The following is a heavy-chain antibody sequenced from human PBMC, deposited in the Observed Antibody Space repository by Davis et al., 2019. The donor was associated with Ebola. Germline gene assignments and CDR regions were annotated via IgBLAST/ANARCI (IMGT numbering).Heavy chain of an antibody. CDR3: TRPAWQLVPYYFDY. D-gene: IGHD6-6*01. CDR1: GFTFGDYA. V-gene: IGHV3-49*03. Sequence: PGGSLRLSCTASGFTFGDYAMSWFRQAPGKGLEWVGFIRSKAYGGTTEYAASVKGRFTISRDDSKSIAYLQMNSLKTEDTAVYYCTRPAWQLVPYYFDYWGQGTLVTVSS. J-gene: IGHJ4*02. CDR2: IRSKAYGGTT.